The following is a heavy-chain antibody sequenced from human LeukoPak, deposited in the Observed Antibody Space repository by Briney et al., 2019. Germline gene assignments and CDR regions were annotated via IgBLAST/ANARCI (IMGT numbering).Heavy chain of an antibody. CDR2: MNPNSGNT. V-gene: IGHV1-8*03. D-gene: IGHD1-26*01. CDR3: ARGLGLGATPGYNWFDP. CDR1: GYTFTSYD. J-gene: IGHJ5*02. Sequence: GASVKVSCKASGYTFTSYDINWVRQATGQGLEWIGWMNPNSGNTGYAQKFQGRVTITRNTSISTAYMELSSLRSEDTAVYYCARGLGLGATPGYNWFDPWGQGTLVTVSS.